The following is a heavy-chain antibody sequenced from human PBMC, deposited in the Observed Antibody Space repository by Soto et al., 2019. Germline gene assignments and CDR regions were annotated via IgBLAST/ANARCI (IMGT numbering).Heavy chain of an antibody. V-gene: IGHV4-39*01. Sequence: SETLSLTCAVSGVSIHNSHSFWGWIRQPAGKGLEFIGSVYYSGGANYNPSLKSRVTVSIDTSNNQFSLRVNSVTAADTAVYYCGRVVEGATRHTDFDSWGQGILVTVSS. CDR1: GVSIHNSHSF. J-gene: IGHJ5*01. CDR2: VYYSGGA. CDR3: GRVVEGATRHTDFDS. D-gene: IGHD2-15*01.